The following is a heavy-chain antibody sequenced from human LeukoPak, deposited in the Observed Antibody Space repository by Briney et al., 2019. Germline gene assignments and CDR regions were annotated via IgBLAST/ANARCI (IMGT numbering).Heavy chain of an antibody. J-gene: IGHJ4*02. D-gene: IGHD3-10*01. V-gene: IGHV3-9*03. Sequence: GGSLTLSCAVSGYTFYDYAMHWVRQAPGEGVEWRSGISWHSGSIGYADSVKGRFTISRDNAKNSLYLQMNSLTAEDMALYYYAKSVSGPASYDNYFDYWGQGTLVTVSS. CDR1: GYTFYDYA. CDR3: AKSVSGPASYDNYFDY. CDR2: ISWHSGSI.